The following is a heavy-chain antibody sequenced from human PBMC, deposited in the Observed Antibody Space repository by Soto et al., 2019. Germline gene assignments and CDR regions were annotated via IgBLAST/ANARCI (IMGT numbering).Heavy chain of an antibody. J-gene: IGHJ4*02. D-gene: IGHD4-17*01. V-gene: IGHV4-61*01. CDR3: ARYRDYGDYGYFDS. CDR2: IYHSETT. CDR1: GSSVSGGIYY. Sequence: QVQLQESGPGLVKPSETLSLTCTVSGSSVSGGIYYWTLIRQPPGKGLEWIGYIYHSETTNYNASLRSRVPISVDTSKNQFSLRLTSVTAADTAVYYCARYRDYGDYGYFDSWGQGTLVTVSS.